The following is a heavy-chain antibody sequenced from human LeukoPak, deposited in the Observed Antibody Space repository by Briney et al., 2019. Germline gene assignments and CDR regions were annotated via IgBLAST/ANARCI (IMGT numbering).Heavy chain of an antibody. Sequence: GGSLRLSCAASGFTFSSYEMNWVRQAPGKGLEWVSYISSSGSNIDYADSVKGRFTISRDNAKNSLYLQMNSLRADDTAIYCCAREGSNSGFFDWGQGTLVTVSS. CDR2: ISSSGSNI. J-gene: IGHJ4*02. CDR1: GFTFSSYE. D-gene: IGHD3-22*01. CDR3: AREGSNSGFFD. V-gene: IGHV3-48*03.